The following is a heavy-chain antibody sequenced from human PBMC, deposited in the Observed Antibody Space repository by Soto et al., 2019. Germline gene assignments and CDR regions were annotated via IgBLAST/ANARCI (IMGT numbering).Heavy chain of an antibody. CDR1: GFTFSSFA. CDR3: AKKAGIISRYGLDV. CDR2: ISGNATST. V-gene: IGHV3-23*01. Sequence: VQLSESGGGLVQPGGSLTLSCAASGFTFSSFAMNWVRQAPGKGLEWVAVISGNATSTYYADSVKGRFTISRDNSKNTMFLQMNSLRAEDTAVYYRAKKAGIISRYGLDVWGQGTTVTVSS. J-gene: IGHJ6*02.